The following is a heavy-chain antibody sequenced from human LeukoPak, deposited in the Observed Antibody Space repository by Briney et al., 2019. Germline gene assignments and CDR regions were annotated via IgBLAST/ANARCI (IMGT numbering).Heavy chain of an antibody. CDR3: ARGAGELYYYGSEYYMDV. CDR1: GGSFSGYY. D-gene: IGHD3-10*01. V-gene: IGHV4-34*01. Sequence: SETLSLTCAVYGGSFSGYYWSWIRQPPGKGLEWIEEINHSGSTNYNPSLKSRVTISVDTSKNQFSLKLSSVTAADTAVYYCARGAGELYYYGSEYYMDVWGKGTTVTVSS. J-gene: IGHJ6*03. CDR2: INHSGST.